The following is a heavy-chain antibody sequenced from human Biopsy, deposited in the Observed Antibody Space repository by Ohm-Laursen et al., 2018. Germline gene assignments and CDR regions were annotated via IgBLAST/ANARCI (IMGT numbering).Heavy chain of an antibody. CDR2: ISWNSGGI. V-gene: IGHV3-9*01. J-gene: IGHJ4*02. CDR3: VKDLVLYYGVDYFDF. D-gene: IGHD1-26*01. CDR1: GFTFHDYA. Sequence: SLRLSCSASGFTFHDYAMHWVRQVPGKGLEWVSGISWNSGGIGYADSVKGRFTIPRDNAKNSLYLQMNSLRLEDTAFYYCVKDLVLYYGVDYFDFWGQGTLVTVSS.